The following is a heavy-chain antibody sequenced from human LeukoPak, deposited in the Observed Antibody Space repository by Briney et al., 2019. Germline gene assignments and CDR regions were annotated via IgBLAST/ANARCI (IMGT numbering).Heavy chain of an antibody. V-gene: IGHV3-23*01. CDR2: VSGSGRST. D-gene: IGHD3-10*01. CDR1: GFTFSNYG. CDR3: AKGLAPVLWFGDLYDY. Sequence: GGSLRLSCAASGFTFSNYGMSWVRQAPGKGLEWVSTVSGSGRSTYYTDAVKGRFTMSRDNSKNVMYLQMNSLRAEDAAVYYCAKGLAPVLWFGDLYDYWGQGTLVTVSS. J-gene: IGHJ4*02.